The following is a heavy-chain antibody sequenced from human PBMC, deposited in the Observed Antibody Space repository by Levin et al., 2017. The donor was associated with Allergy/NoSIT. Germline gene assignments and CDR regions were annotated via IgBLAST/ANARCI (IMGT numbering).Heavy chain of an antibody. CDR1: GYTFTSFT. V-gene: IGHV1-3*01. Sequence: ASVKVSCKASGYTFTSFTIHWVRQAPGQRLEWMGWINAGNGDTKYSQKFQGRITITRDTSATTAYMELSSLRYEDTAVYYCARAEWLAIDYWGQGTLVTVSS. J-gene: IGHJ4*02. CDR2: INAGNGDT. CDR3: ARAEWLAIDY. D-gene: IGHD3-3*01.